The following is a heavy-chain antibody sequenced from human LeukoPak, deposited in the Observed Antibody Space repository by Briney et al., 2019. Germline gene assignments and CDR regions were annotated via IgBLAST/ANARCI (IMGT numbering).Heavy chain of an antibody. Sequence: SETLSLTCTVSGGSISSYYWSWIRQPPGKGLEWIGYIYYSGSTNYHPSLKSRVTISVDTSKNQFSLKLSSVTAADTAVYYCARTRFGSDAFDIWGQGTMVTVSS. CDR2: IYYSGST. J-gene: IGHJ3*02. D-gene: IGHD3-10*01. CDR3: ARTRFGSDAFDI. CDR1: GGSISSYY. V-gene: IGHV4-59*01.